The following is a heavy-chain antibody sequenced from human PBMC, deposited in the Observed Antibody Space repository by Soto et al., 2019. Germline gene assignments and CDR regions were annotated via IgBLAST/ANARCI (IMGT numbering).Heavy chain of an antibody. CDR2: ISYDGSNK. Sequence: QVQLVESGGGVVQPGRSLRLSCAASGFTFSSYAMHWVRQAPGKGLEWVAVISYDGSNKYYADSVKGRFTISRDNSKNSLYMKMSSVRDEDTAVYYCAREGGGLRGRGRNYYYGMEVWGQGTTVTVSS. V-gene: IGHV3-30-3*01. J-gene: IGHJ6*02. CDR1: GFTFSSYA. CDR3: AREGGGLRGRGRNYYYGMEV. D-gene: IGHD4-17*01.